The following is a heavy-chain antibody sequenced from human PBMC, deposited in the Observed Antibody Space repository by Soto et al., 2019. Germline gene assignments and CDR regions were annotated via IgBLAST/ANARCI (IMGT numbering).Heavy chain of an antibody. CDR3: ARARAYCCGETQDY. CDR1: GFTFNNFA. Sequence: GGSLRLSCAASGFTFNNFAMNWVRQAPGKGLTWLSSVSGSAGSTYYADSVKGRFTISRDNAKNTLYLQMNSLRAEDTATYYCARARAYCCGETQDYWGQGTLVTVSS. CDR2: VSGSAGST. J-gene: IGHJ4*02. D-gene: IGHD2-21*02. V-gene: IGHV3-23*01.